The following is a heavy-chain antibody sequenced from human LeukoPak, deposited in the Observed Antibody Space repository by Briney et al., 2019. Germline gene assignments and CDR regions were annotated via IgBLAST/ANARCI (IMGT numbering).Heavy chain of an antibody. CDR3: AARIAVTELPDY. V-gene: IGHV3-30*03. Sequence: PGGSLRLSCAASGFTFSTHAMIWVRQAPGKGPEWVAFISDDGSNKYYADSVKGRFTISRDNSKNTLYLQMNSLRAEDTAVYYCAARIAVTELPDYWGQGTLVTVSS. D-gene: IGHD6-19*01. CDR2: ISDDGSNK. J-gene: IGHJ4*02. CDR1: GFTFSTHA.